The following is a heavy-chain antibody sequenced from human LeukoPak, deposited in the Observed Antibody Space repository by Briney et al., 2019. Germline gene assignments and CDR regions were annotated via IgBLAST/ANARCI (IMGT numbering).Heavy chain of an antibody. CDR2: FHNSGTS. Sequence: SETLSLTCTVSDDSISDYYRGWIRQPPGKGLEWIGYFHNSGTSTYNPSLKSRVTISADTSKNQFSLKLNSLTTADTAVYYCTRGAGWLIGYWGQGIPVTVSS. CDR1: DDSISDYY. D-gene: IGHD3-16*01. CDR3: TRGAGWLIGY. V-gene: IGHV4-59*01. J-gene: IGHJ4*02.